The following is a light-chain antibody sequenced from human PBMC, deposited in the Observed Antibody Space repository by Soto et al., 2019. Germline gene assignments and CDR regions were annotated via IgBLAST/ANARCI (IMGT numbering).Light chain of an antibody. CDR2: DAS. V-gene: IGKV1-5*01. Sequence: DIQMTQSPSTLSASVGDRVTIACRASQSVNTWLAWYQKKPGKPPKLLIYDASSLQSGVPSRFSGSGSGTDFTLTISRLEPEDFAVYYCQQYGSSRTFGQGTKVDIK. CDR3: QQYGSSRT. CDR1: QSVNTW. J-gene: IGKJ1*01.